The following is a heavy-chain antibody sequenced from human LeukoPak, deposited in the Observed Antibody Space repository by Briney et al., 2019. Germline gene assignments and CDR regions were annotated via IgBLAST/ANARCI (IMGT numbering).Heavy chain of an antibody. J-gene: IGHJ1*01. CDR1: GYTFTSYA. D-gene: IGHD2-21*02. V-gene: IGHV7-4-1*02. CDR3: ARGHIVVVTANEYFQH. CDR2: INTNTGNP. Sequence: ASVKVSCKASGYTFTSYAMNWVQQAPGQGLEWMGWINTNTGNPTYAQGFTGRFVFSLDTSVSTAYLQISSLKAEDTAVYYCARGHIVVVTANEYFQHWGQGTLVTVSS.